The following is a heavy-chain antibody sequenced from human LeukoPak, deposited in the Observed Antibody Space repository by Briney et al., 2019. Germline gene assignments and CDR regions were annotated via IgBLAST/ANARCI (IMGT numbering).Heavy chain of an antibody. CDR1: GITLSNYW. J-gene: IGHJ4*02. CDR3: ATMDGTGHVGY. CDR2: IKQDGSLT. D-gene: IGHD2-8*02. Sequence: GGSLRLSCAASGITLSNYWMTWVRQAPEKGLEWVANIKQDGSLTHYVDSVKGRFTISRDNAKNSLFFLMDSLGVEDTAVYYCATMDGTGHVGYWGQGTLVTVSS. V-gene: IGHV3-7*01.